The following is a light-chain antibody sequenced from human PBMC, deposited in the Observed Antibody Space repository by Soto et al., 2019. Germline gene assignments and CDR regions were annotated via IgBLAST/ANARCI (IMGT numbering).Light chain of an antibody. CDR3: QRYYSYPRT. Sequence: AIRMTQSPSSFSASTGDRVTITCRASQGISSYLAWYQQKPGKAPKLLLYAASTLQSGVPSRFSGSGSATDFTLTISCLQSEDFATYYCQRYYSYPRTLGQGTKVEIK. CDR1: QGISSY. CDR2: AAS. J-gene: IGKJ1*01. V-gene: IGKV1-8*01.